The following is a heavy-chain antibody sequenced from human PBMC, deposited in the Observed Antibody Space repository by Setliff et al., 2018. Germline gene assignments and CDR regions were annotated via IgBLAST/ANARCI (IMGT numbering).Heavy chain of an antibody. CDR2: INPYNRQV. Sequence: ASVKVSCKASGYTLTSYGISWVRQAPGQGLEWVGWINPYNRQVKVVQKFQGRVTMTTDTSTNTAYMELTSLTSDDTGVYYCMDSAKDLFHIWGQGTMVTVSS. CDR1: GYTLTSYG. CDR3: MDSAKDLFHI. V-gene: IGHV1-18*01. D-gene: IGHD2-15*01. J-gene: IGHJ3*02.